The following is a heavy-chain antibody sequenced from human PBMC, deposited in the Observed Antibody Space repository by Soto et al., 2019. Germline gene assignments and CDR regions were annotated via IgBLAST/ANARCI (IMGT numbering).Heavy chain of an antibody. V-gene: IGHV3-23*01. CDR3: AKDNYYDSSGYYNY. D-gene: IGHD3-22*01. CDR2: ISGSGGST. J-gene: IGHJ4*02. CDR1: GFTFSSYA. Sequence: GGSLRLSCAASGFTFSSYAMSWVRQAPGKGLEWVSAISGSGGSTYYADSVKGRFTISRDNSKNTLYLQMNSLRAEDTAVYYCAKDNYYDSSGYYNYWGQGTLITVSS.